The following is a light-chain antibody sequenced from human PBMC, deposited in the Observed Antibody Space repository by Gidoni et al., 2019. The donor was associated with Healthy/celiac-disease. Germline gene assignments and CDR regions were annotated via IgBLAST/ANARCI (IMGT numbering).Light chain of an antibody. J-gene: IGKJ4*01. V-gene: IGKV1-39*01. CDR2: AAS. Sequence: DIQMTQSPSSLSASVGDRVTITCRASQSISSYLNWYQQKPGKAPKLLIYAASSLQSGVPSRSSGSGSGTDFTLTISSLQPEDFVTYYCQQSYSTPLTFGGGTKVEIK. CDR1: QSISSY. CDR3: QQSYSTPLT.